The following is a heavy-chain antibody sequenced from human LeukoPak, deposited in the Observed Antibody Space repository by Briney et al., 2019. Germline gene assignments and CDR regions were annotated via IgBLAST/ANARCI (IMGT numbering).Heavy chain of an antibody. CDR1: GYTFTGYY. CDR3: ARAKGWNYINFDY. J-gene: IGHJ4*02. D-gene: IGHD1-7*01. V-gene: IGHV1-2*04. Sequence: ASVKVSCKASGYTFTGYYMHWVRQAPGQGLEWMGWINPNSGGTNYAQKFQGWVTMTRSTSISTAYMELSRLRSDDTAVYYCARAKGWNYINFDYWGQGTLVTVSS. CDR2: INPNSGGT.